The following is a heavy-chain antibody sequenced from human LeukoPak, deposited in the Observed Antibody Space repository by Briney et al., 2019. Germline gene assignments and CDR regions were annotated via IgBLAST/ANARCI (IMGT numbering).Heavy chain of an antibody. V-gene: IGHV1-18*01. D-gene: IGHD3-10*01. CDR2: ISDYNGHR. Sequence: ASVKVSCKAYGYTFTGYGISWVRQAPGQGLEWMGWISDYNGHRNFAQKLQDRVTMTTDTSTNTAYMELRSLISDDTAFYYSARDRYGTGSYDYWGQGTLVAVSS. CDR3: ARDRYGTGSYDY. J-gene: IGHJ4*02. CDR1: GYTFTGYG.